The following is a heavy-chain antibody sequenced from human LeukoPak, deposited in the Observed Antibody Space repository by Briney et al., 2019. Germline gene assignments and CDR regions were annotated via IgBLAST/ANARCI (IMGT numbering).Heavy chain of an antibody. Sequence: GGSLRLSCEVSGFTFSSYSMTWVRQAPGKGLEWVANIKQDGSEKYYVDSVKGRFTISRDSAKNSLYLQMNSLRAEDTAVYYCARDRQQLALDYWGQGTLVTVSS. CDR2: IKQDGSEK. J-gene: IGHJ4*02. V-gene: IGHV3-7*01. CDR3: ARDRQQLALDY. D-gene: IGHD6-13*01. CDR1: GFTFSSYS.